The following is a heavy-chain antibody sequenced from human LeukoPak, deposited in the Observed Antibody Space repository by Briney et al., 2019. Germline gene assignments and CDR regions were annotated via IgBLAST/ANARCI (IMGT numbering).Heavy chain of an antibody. CDR2: ILPGDSDT. J-gene: IGHJ4*02. D-gene: IGHD6-6*01. V-gene: IGHV5-51*01. CDR3: ARHRGVYSSSTPIDY. CDR1: GYSFTSFW. Sequence: GESLKISCKGSGYSFTSFWIGWVRQVPGKGLEWMGIILPGDSDTRISPSFQGQVTISADKSISTAYLQWSSLKASDTAMYYRARHRGVYSSSTPIDYWGQGALVTVSS.